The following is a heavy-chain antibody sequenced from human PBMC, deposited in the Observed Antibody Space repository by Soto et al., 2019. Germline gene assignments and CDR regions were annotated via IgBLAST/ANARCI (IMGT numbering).Heavy chain of an antibody. CDR1: GFTFSSYA. CDR2: ISYDGSNK. CDR3: ARDQAWLQSRYYYGMDV. V-gene: IGHV3-30-3*01. J-gene: IGHJ6*02. D-gene: IGHD5-12*01. Sequence: GGSLRLSCAASGFTFSSYAMHWVRQAPGKGLEWVAVISYDGSNKYYADSVKGRFTISRDNSKNTLYLQMNSLRAEDTAVYYCARDQAWLQSRYYYGMDVWGQGTTVTVSS.